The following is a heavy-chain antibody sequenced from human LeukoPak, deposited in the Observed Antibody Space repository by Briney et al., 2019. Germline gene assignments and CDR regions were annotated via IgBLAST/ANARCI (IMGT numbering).Heavy chain of an antibody. V-gene: IGHV4-59*01. CDR2: IYHSGYT. CDR3: ASRKLGNDY. Sequence: PSETLSLTCTVSGGSISSYYWSWIRQPPGKGLKWIGNIYHSGYTSYNPFLKSRVTISADTSKNQFSLKLISVTAVDTAVYYCASRKLGNDYWGQGTLVTVSS. CDR1: GGSISSYY. J-gene: IGHJ4*02. D-gene: IGHD7-27*01.